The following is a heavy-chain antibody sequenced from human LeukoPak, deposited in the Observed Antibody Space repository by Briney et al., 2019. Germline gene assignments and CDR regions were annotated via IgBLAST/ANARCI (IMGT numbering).Heavy chain of an antibody. Sequence: ASVTVSFKASVYTFTVYYMHWVRQAPGQGGGWMGWINPNSGGTNYAQKFQGRGTMTRDTSISTAYMELSRLRSDDTAVYYCARDGESGGYYYYYYMDVWGKGTTVTVSS. CDR1: VYTFTVYY. CDR3: ARDGESGGYYYYYYMDV. V-gene: IGHV1-2*02. J-gene: IGHJ6*03. D-gene: IGHD3-10*01. CDR2: INPNSGGT.